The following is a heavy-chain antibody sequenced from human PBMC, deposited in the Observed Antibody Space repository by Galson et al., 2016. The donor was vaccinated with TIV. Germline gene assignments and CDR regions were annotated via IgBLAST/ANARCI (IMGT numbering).Heavy chain of an antibody. D-gene: IGHD5-12*01. CDR1: GFTFSSYE. CDR2: ISPSGTI. CDR3: ARVATVVDAFDL. J-gene: IGHJ3*01. Sequence: SLRLSCAGSGFTFSSYEVNWVRQAPGKGLEWISYISPSGTIYYADSVKGRFTISRDNAKNSLFLQMNSLRAEDTAVYFCARVATVVDAFDLWGQGTVVTVS. V-gene: IGHV3-48*03.